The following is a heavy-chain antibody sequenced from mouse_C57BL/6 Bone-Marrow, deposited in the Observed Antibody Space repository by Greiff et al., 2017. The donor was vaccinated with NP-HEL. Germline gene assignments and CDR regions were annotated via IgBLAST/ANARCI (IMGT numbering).Heavy chain of an antibody. Sequence: EVKLVESGGGLVQPGGSMKLSCVASGFTFSNYWMNWVRQSPEKGLEWVAQIRLKSDNYATHYAESVKGRFTISRDDSKSSVYLQMNNLRAEDTGIYYCTENPYYYGSSPFAYWGQGTLVTVSA. CDR2: IRLKSDNYAT. CDR3: TENPYYYGSSPFAY. D-gene: IGHD1-1*01. V-gene: IGHV6-3*01. J-gene: IGHJ3*01. CDR1: GFTFSNYW.